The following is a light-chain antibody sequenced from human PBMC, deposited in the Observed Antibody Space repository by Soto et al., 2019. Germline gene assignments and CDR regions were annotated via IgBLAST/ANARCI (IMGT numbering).Light chain of an antibody. V-gene: IGKV1-5*03. J-gene: IGKJ4*01. CDR3: QHSGGLA. Sequence: DIQMTQSPSTLSASVGDRVTITCRASQSIATWLAWYQKKPGKAPKVLIYRVSRLETGVPSRFSGSGSGTEFPLTISSLQPDDFATYYCQHSGGLAFGGGTNVEIK. CDR1: QSIATW. CDR2: RVS.